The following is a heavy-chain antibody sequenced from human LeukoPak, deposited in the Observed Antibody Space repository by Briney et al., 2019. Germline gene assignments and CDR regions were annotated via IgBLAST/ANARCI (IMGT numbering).Heavy chain of an antibody. CDR2: INHSGST. CDR1: GGSFSGYY. Sequence: SETLSLTCAVYGGSFSGYYWSWIRQPPGKGLEWIGEINHSGSTNYNPSLKSRVTISVDTSKNQFSLKLSSVTAADTAVYYCARASNDCSSTSRPFDYRGQGTLVTVSS. J-gene: IGHJ4*02. V-gene: IGHV4-34*01. D-gene: IGHD2-2*01. CDR3: ARASNDCSSTSRPFDY.